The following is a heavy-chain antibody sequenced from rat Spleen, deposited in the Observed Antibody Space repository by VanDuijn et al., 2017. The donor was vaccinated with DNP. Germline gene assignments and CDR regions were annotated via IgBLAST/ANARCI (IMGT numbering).Heavy chain of an antibody. CDR3: VRPDYYDGSYPHY. V-gene: IGHV5-7*01. J-gene: IGHJ2*01. Sequence: EVQLVESGGGLVQPGRSLKLSCAASGLTFSDYNMAWVRQAPQKGLEWVATISYDGSRTYYRDSVKGQFTMSRDNAKSTLNLQMDSLRSEDMATYYCVRPDYYDGSYPHYWGQGVMVTVSS. CDR1: GLTFSDYN. CDR2: ISYDGSRT. D-gene: IGHD1-12*02.